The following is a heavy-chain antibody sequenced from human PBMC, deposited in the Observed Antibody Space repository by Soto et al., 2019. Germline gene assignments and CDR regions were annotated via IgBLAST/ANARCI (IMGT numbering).Heavy chain of an antibody. D-gene: IGHD5-12*01. CDR2: VKDGGHA. Sequence: QVQLQQWGAGLLKPSETLSLNCAVTGGSLSGYYWSWIRQPPGKGLEWIGEVKDGGHANYSPSLRGRVTIASDTSNNQFLLRLHSVTAADTGVSYCARGQEGVVATHWDQGSLVTVSS. CDR1: GGSLSGYY. V-gene: IGHV4-34*01. J-gene: IGHJ4*02. CDR3: ARGQEGVVATH.